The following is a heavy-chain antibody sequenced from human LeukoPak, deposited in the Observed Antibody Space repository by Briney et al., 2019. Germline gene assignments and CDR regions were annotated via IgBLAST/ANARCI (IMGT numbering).Heavy chain of an antibody. Sequence: GGSLRLSCAGSGFTFSSYIMHWVRQTPGKGLEWVALVWYEGSEDYYRDSVKGRFTISRDNSKNTLYLQMNSLKVEDTAVYYCAKELDGFDIWGQGTKVTVSS. J-gene: IGHJ3*02. CDR3: AKELDGFDI. CDR1: GFTFSSYI. V-gene: IGHV3-30*02. CDR2: VWYEGSED.